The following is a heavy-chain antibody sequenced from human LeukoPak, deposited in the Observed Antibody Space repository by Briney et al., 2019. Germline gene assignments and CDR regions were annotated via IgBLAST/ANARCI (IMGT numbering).Heavy chain of an antibody. V-gene: IGHV3-48*01. CDR1: GFTFSSYS. CDR3: ARDPTRAPYSNHYYFDY. CDR2: ISSSSSTI. J-gene: IGHJ4*02. Sequence: GGSLRLSCAASGFTFSSYSMNWVRQAPGKGLEWVSYISSSSSTIYYADSVKGRFTISRDNAKSSLYLQMNSLRAEDTAVYYCARDPTRAPYSNHYYFDYWGQGTLVTVSS. D-gene: IGHD4-11*01.